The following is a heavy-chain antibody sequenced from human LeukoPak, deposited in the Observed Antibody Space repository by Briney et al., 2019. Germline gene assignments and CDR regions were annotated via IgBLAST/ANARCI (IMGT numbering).Heavy chain of an antibody. CDR2: INHSGST. CDR3: ARVPRYNWNYEV. D-gene: IGHD1-7*01. CDR1: GGSFSGYY. V-gene: IGHV4-34*01. J-gene: IGHJ6*04. Sequence: PSETLSLTCAVYGGSFSGYYWNWIRQPPGKGLEWIGEINHSGSTNYNPSLKSRVTISVDTSKNQFSLKLSSVTAADTAVYYCARVPRYNWNYEVWGKGTTVTVSS.